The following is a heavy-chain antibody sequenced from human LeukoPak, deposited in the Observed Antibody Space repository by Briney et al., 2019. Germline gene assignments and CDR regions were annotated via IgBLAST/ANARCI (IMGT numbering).Heavy chain of an antibody. V-gene: IGHV1-18*01. CDR1: GYTFTSYG. J-gene: IGHJ4*02. CDR2: ISAYNGNT. D-gene: IGHD2-2*02. Sequence: ASVKVSCKASGYTFTSYGISWVRQAPGQGLEWMGWISAYNGNTNYAQKLQGRVTMTTGTSTSTAYMELRSLRSDDTAVYYCARASGIVVVPAAIIWGQGTLVTVSS. CDR3: ARASGIVVVPAAII.